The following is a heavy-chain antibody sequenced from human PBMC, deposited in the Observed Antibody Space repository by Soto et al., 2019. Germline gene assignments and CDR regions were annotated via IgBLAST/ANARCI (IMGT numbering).Heavy chain of an antibody. J-gene: IGHJ3*02. CDR2: IYHSGST. D-gene: IGHD3-22*01. CDR3: ARDRYDSSGYVIIDAFDI. CDR1: GGSISSSNW. V-gene: IGHV4-4*02. Sequence: SETLSLTCAVSGGSISSSNWWSWVRQPPGKGLEWIGEIYHSGSTNYNPSLKSRVTISIDKSKNQFSLKLSSVTAADTAVYYCARDRYDSSGYVIIDAFDIWGQGTMVTVSS.